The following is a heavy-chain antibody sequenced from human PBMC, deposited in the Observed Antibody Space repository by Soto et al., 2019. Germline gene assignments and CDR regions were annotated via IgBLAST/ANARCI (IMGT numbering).Heavy chain of an antibody. CDR1: GFTFSRYA. CDR3: ARDPSYGYYDSSGYYPFDS. D-gene: IGHD3-22*01. CDR2: ISYDGSNK. J-gene: IGHJ4*02. Sequence: QVQLVESGGGVVQPGRSLRLSCAASGFTFSRYAMHWVRQAPGMGLEWVAVISYDGSNKYYADSVKGRFTISRDNSKNTLYLQMNSLRAEDTAEYYCARDPSYGYYDSSGYYPFDSWGQGTLVTVSS. V-gene: IGHV3-30-3*01.